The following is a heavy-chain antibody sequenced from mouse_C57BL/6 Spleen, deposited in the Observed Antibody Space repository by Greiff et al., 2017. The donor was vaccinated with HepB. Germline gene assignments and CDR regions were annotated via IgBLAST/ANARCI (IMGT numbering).Heavy chain of an antibody. CDR3: ARNDGITTVVATSYYFDY. D-gene: IGHD1-1*01. V-gene: IGHV2-2*01. CDR2: IWSGGST. J-gene: IGHJ2*01. Sequence: VQLQQSGPGLVQPSQSLSITCTVSGFSLTSYGVHWVRQSPGKGLEWLGVIWSGGSTDYNAAFISRLSISKDNSKSQVFFKMNSLQADDTAIYYCARNDGITTVVATSYYFDYWGQGTTLTVSS. CDR1: GFSLTSYG.